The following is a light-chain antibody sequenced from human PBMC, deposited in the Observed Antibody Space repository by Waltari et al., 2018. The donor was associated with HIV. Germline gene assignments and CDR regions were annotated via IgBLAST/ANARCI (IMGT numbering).Light chain of an antibody. Sequence: QSALTQPASVSGSPGQSITISCTGTRIDVGGYSYVAWYQQHPGKAPNFIIHVGPNLPSGFPSPFSGSKSDASASLTISGLQAEDEAIYFCSPYTANSVFFGGGTRLTVL. CDR1: RIDVGGYSY. CDR3: SPYTANSVF. CDR2: VGP. J-gene: IGLJ2*01. V-gene: IGLV2-14*03.